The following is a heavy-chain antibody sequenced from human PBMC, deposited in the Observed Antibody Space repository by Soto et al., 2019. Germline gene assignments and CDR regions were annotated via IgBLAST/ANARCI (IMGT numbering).Heavy chain of an antibody. Sequence: GGSLRLSCAASGFTFYSYAMHWVRQAPGKGLEWVAVISYDGSNKYYADSVKGRFTISRDNSKNTLYLQMNSLRAEDTAVYYCAREDNYGSGGLDVWGQGTTVTVSS. J-gene: IGHJ6*02. V-gene: IGHV3-30-3*01. D-gene: IGHD3-10*01. CDR1: GFTFYSYA. CDR2: ISYDGSNK. CDR3: AREDNYGSGGLDV.